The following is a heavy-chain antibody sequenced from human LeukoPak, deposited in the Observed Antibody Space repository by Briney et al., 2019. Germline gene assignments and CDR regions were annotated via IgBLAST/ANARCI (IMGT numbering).Heavy chain of an antibody. CDR2: ISGSGGST. V-gene: IGHV3-23*01. D-gene: IGHD1-1*01. Sequence: GGSLRLSCAASGFTFSSYAMSWVRQAPGKGLEWVSAISGSGGSTYYADSVKGRFTISRDNSKDTLYLQMNSLRAEDTAVYYCARDGPGTSWWGGMAAGNLFDYWGQGTLVTVSS. J-gene: IGHJ4*02. CDR3: ARDGPGTSWWGGMAAGNLFDY. CDR1: GFTFSSYA.